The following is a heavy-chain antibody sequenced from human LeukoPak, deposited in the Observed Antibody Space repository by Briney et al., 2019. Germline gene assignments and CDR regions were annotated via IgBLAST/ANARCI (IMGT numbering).Heavy chain of an antibody. V-gene: IGHV3-30*02. CDR1: GFTFSSYG. D-gene: IGHD2-21*01. J-gene: IGHJ6*03. Sequence: PGGSLRLSCAASGFTFSSYGMHWVRQAPGKGLEWVALIRSDGSNKYYPDSVKGRFTISRDNSKNTLYLQMNNLGAEDTAVYYCAKGGGGGGERMDVWGKGTTVTISS. CDR2: IRSDGSNK. CDR3: AKGGGGGGERMDV.